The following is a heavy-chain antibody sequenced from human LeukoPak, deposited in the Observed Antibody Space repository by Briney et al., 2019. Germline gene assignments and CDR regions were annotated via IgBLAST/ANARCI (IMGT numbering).Heavy chain of an antibody. CDR2: INPNSGGT. CDR3: ATMTYTVTNRPKDYYYYMDV. J-gene: IGHJ6*03. Sequence: GASVKVSCKASGHTFTGYYMHWVRQAPGQGLEWMGWINPNSGGTNYAQKFQGRVTMTRDTSISTAYMELSRLRSDDTAVYYCATMTYTVTNRPKDYYYYMDVWGKGTTVTVSS. D-gene: IGHD4-11*01. V-gene: IGHV1-2*02. CDR1: GHTFTGYY.